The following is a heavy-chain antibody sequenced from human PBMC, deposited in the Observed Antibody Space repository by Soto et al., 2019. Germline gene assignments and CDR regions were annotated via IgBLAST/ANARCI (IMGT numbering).Heavy chain of an antibody. CDR3: AKWTGIYCSGGRCYLDDPFDY. CDR1: GFTFSNYA. J-gene: IGHJ4*02. V-gene: IGHV3-23*01. CDR2: ISGSAAST. D-gene: IGHD2-15*01. Sequence: EVQLLESGGDLVQPGGSLRLSCAASGFTFSNYAMSWVRQAPGKGLDWVSGISGSAASTFYADSVKGRFTISRDNSKNTLYLQMNSLRAEDTAVYYWAKWTGIYCSGGRCYLDDPFDYWGQGTLVTVSS.